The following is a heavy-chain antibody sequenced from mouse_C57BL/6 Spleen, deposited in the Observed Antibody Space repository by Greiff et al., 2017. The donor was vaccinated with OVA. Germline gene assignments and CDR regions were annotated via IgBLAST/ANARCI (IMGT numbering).Heavy chain of an antibody. CDR1: GFTFSSYA. J-gene: IGHJ3*01. CDR3: AREGSSPAWFAY. D-gene: IGHD1-1*01. Sequence: EVMLVESGGGLVKPGGSLKLSCAASGFTFSSYAMSWVRQTPEKRLEWVATISDGGSYTYYPDNVKGRFTISRDNAKNNLYLQMSHLKSEDTAMYYCAREGSSPAWFAYWGQGTLVTVSA. CDR2: ISDGGSYT. V-gene: IGHV5-4*01.